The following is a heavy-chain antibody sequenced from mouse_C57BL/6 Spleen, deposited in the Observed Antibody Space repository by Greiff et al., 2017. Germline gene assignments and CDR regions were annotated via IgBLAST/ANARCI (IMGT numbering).Heavy chain of an antibody. Sequence: VQLQQPGAELVKPGASVKMSCKASGYTFTSYWITGVKQRPGPGLEWVGDIYPGSGSTNYNEKFKSKATLTVDTSSSTAYMQLSSLTSEDSAVYCCGTYGNAYYFAYWGQGTTLTVSA. CDR3: GTYGNAYYFAY. V-gene: IGHV1-55*01. D-gene: IGHD2-1*01. CDR1: GYTFTSYW. J-gene: IGHJ2*01. CDR2: IYPGSGST.